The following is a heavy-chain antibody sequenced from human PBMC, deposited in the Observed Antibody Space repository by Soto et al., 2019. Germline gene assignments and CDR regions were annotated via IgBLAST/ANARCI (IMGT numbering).Heavy chain of an antibody. CDR1: GYTFTSYY. Sequence: ASVKVSCKASGYTFTSYYMHWVRQAPGQGLEWMGIINPSGGSTSYAQKFQGRVTMTRDTSTSTVYMELSSLRSEDTAVYYCARDRTGPYDILTAPWFDPWGQGTLVTVSS. D-gene: IGHD3-9*01. CDR2: INPSGGST. J-gene: IGHJ5*02. CDR3: ARDRTGPYDILTAPWFDP. V-gene: IGHV1-46*03.